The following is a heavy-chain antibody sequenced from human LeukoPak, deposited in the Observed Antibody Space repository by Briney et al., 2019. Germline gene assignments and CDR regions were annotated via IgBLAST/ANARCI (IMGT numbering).Heavy chain of an antibody. CDR1: GFTFSSYW. CDR3: APAQLRYSDWSDYGMDV. Sequence: GGSLRLSCAASGFTFSSYWMHWVRQAPGKGLVWVSRINSDGSSTSYADSVKGRFTISRDNAKNTLYLQMNSLRAEDTAVYYCAPAQLRYSDWSDYGMDVWGQGTTVTVSS. J-gene: IGHJ6*02. D-gene: IGHD3-9*01. V-gene: IGHV3-74*01. CDR2: INSDGSST.